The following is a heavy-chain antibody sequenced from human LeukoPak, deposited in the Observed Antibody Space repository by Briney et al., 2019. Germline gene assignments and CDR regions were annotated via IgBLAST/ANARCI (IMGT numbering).Heavy chain of an antibody. Sequence: SETLSLTCAVYGGSFSGYYWSWIRQPPGKGLEWIGEINHSGSTNYNPSLKSRVTIPVDTSKNQFPLKLSSVTAADTDVYYCAREDIVVVPAAFDIWGQGTMVTVSS. CDR1: GGSFSGYY. V-gene: IGHV4-34*01. D-gene: IGHD2-2*01. J-gene: IGHJ3*02. CDR2: INHSGST. CDR3: AREDIVVVPAAFDI.